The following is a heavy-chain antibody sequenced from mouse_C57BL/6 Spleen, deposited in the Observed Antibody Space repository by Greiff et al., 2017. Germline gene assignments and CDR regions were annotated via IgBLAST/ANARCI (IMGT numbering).Heavy chain of an antibody. CDR3: ARKAQASWFAY. CDR1: GYTFTSYW. D-gene: IGHD3-2*02. J-gene: IGHJ3*01. Sequence: QVHVKQPGAELVKPGASVKMSCKASGYTFTSYWITWVKQRPGQGLEWIGDIYPGSGSTNYNEKFKSKATLTVDTSSSTAYMQLSSLTSEDSAVYYCARKAQASWFAYWGQGTLVTVSA. CDR2: IYPGSGST. V-gene: IGHV1-55*01.